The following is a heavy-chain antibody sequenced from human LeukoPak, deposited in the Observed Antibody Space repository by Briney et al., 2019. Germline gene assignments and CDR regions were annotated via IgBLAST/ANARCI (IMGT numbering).Heavy chain of an antibody. J-gene: IGHJ6*02. D-gene: IGHD3-10*01. CDR1: GFTVSSNY. CDR3: ARAGPGSGSSLYYYSGMDV. Sequence: GSLRLSCAASGFTVSSNYMSWVRQAPGKGLKWVSIIYSGGSTYYADSVKGRFTISRDKSKNTLYLQMNSLRAEDTAVYYCARAGPGSGSSLYYYSGMDVWGQGTMVTVSS. V-gene: IGHV3-66*01. CDR2: IYSGGST.